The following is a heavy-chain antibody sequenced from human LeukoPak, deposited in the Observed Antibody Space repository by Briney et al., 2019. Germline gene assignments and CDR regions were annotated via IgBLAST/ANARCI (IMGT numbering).Heavy chain of an antibody. J-gene: IGHJ3*02. Sequence: PSETLSLTCTVSGGSISSYYWSWIRQPPGKGLEWIGYIYNSGHTNYNPSLESRVTMSVDTSKNQFSLRLSSVTAADTAVYYCARDRQATTAYDAFDIWGRGTMVTVSS. CDR3: ARDRQATTAYDAFDI. D-gene: IGHD4-17*01. CDR2: IYNSGHT. V-gene: IGHV4-4*08. CDR1: GGSISSYY.